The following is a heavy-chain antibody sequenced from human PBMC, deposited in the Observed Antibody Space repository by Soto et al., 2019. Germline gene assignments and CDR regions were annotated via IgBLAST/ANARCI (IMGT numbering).Heavy chain of an antibody. V-gene: IGHV4-59*01. Sequence: SETLSLTCTVSGGSISSYYWSWIRQPPGKGLEWIGYIYYSGSTNYNPSLKSRVTISVDTSKNQFSLKLSSVTAADTAVYYCARDSMVRGLSYGMDVWGQGTTVTVSS. D-gene: IGHD3-10*01. J-gene: IGHJ6*02. CDR1: GGSISSYY. CDR2: IYYSGST. CDR3: ARDSMVRGLSYGMDV.